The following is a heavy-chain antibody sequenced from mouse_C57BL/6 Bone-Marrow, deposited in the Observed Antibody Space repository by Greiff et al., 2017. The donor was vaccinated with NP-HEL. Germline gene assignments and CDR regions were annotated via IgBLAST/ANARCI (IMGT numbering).Heavy chain of an antibody. CDR2: ISSGSSTI. CDR1: GFTFSDYG. Sequence: VQLKESGGGLVKPGGSLKLSCAASGFTFSDYGMHWVRQAPEKGLEWVAYISSGSSTIYYADTVKGRFTISRDNAKNTLFLQMTSLRSEDTAMYYCARPGDGYLYYAMDYWGQGTSVTVSS. CDR3: ARPGDGYLYYAMDY. J-gene: IGHJ4*01. D-gene: IGHD2-3*01. V-gene: IGHV5-17*01.